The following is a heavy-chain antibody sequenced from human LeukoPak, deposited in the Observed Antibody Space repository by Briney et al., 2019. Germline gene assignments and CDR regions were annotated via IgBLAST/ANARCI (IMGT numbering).Heavy chain of an antibody. CDR3: ARAVRVTTDFDC. D-gene: IGHD2-21*02. CDR1: GYTFTGYN. Sequence: ASVKVSCKASGYTFTGYNIHWMRQAPGQGLEWMGWINPNGGGTNYAQNFQGRVTMTMDTSITTVYMEVSGLTPDDTAVYYCARAVRVTTDFDCWGQETLVTVSS. V-gene: IGHV1-2*02. J-gene: IGHJ4*02. CDR2: INPNGGGT.